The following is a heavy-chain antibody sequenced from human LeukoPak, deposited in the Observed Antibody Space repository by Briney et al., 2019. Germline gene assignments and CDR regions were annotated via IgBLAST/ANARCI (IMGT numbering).Heavy chain of an antibody. J-gene: IGHJ4*02. CDR3: AKGRSGYSDSPLDY. V-gene: IGHV3-23*01. Sequence: GGSLRLSCAASGFTFSSYAMSWVRQAPGKGLEWVSPISVSGGSTYYPDSVKGRFTISRDNSKNTLYLQMNSLRAEDTAVYYCAKGRSGYSDSPLDYWGQGTLVTVSS. D-gene: IGHD3-22*01. CDR2: ISVSGGST. CDR1: GFTFSSYA.